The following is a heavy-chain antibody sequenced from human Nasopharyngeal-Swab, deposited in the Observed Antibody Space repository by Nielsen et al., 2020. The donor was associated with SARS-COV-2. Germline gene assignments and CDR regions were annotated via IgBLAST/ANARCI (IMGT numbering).Heavy chain of an antibody. CDR2: INHSGST. Sequence: SETLSLTCAVYGGSFSGYYWSWIRQPPGKGLEWIGEINHSGSTNYNPSLESRVTISVDTSKNQFSLKLSSVTAADTAVYYCARVVVNPFDAFDIWGQGTMVTVSS. CDR1: GGSFSGYY. V-gene: IGHV4-34*01. CDR3: ARVVVNPFDAFDI. J-gene: IGHJ3*02. D-gene: IGHD3-22*01.